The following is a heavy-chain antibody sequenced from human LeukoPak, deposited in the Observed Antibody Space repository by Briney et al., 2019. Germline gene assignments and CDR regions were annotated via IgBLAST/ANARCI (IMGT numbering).Heavy chain of an antibody. Sequence: SVKVSCKASGGTFSSYAISWVRQAPGQGLEWMGGIIPIFGTANYAQKFQGRVTITADKSTSTAYMELSSLRSEDTAVYYCASEPRLEAATTAWFDPWGQGTLVIVSS. CDR3: ASEPRLEAATTAWFDP. CDR2: IIPIFGTA. CDR1: GGTFSSYA. D-gene: IGHD2-15*01. V-gene: IGHV1-69*06. J-gene: IGHJ5*02.